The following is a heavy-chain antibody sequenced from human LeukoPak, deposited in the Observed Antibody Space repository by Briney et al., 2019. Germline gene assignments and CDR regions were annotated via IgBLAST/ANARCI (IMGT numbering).Heavy chain of an antibody. CDR3: AYLGLSSDWNDVPGPQIDY. D-gene: IGHD1-1*01. CDR1: GFTFSDYY. V-gene: IGHV3-23*01. J-gene: IGHJ4*02. CDR2: ISASGTIT. Sequence: PGGSLRLSCAASGFTFSDYYMSWIRQAPGKGLEWVSTISASGTITYYADSVKGRCTISRDYSKNMVYLQMNSLRAEDTAVYYCAYLGLSSDWNDVPGPQIDYWGQGTLVSVSS.